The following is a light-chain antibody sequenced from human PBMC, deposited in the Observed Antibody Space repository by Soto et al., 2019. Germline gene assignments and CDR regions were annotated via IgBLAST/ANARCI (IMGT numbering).Light chain of an antibody. CDR1: QRVSSN. Sequence: EIVMTQSPATLSVSPGERATLSCRASQRVSSNLALYQQKPGQAPRLLIYGASTRATGIPARFSGSGSGTEFTLTISSLQSEDFAVYYCQQYNNWPPWTFGQGTKVDIK. V-gene: IGKV3-15*01. CDR3: QQYNNWPPWT. CDR2: GAS. J-gene: IGKJ1*01.